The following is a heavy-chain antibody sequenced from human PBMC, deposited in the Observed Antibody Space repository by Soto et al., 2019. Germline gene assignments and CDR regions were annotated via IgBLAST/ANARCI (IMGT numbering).Heavy chain of an antibody. V-gene: IGHV1-69*12. J-gene: IGHJ5*02. CDR1: GGTFSSYA. D-gene: IGHD2-15*01. CDR2: IIPIFGTG. Sequence: QVQLVQSGAEVKKPGSSVKVSCKASGGTFSSYAISWVRQAPGQGLEWMGGIIPIFGTGNYAQTFQGRVTITADESTSTAYMERSSLRSEDTAVYYCARARTSSCPVGCWFDPWGQGTLVTVSS. CDR3: ARARTSSCPVGCWFDP.